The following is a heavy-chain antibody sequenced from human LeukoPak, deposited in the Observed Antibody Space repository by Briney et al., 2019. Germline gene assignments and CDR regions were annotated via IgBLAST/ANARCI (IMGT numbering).Heavy chain of an antibody. V-gene: IGHV4-39*07. CDR3: ARSSTVTAGDAFDV. D-gene: IGHD5/OR15-5a*01. CDR2: IYTSGST. CDR1: GGSISSTTYY. J-gene: IGHJ3*01. Sequence: SETLSLTCTVSGGSISSTTYYWDWIRQPPGKGLEWIGRIYTSGSTNYNPSLKSRVTMSVDTSKNQFSLKLSSVTAADTAVYYCARSSTVTAGDAFDVWGQGTMVTVSS.